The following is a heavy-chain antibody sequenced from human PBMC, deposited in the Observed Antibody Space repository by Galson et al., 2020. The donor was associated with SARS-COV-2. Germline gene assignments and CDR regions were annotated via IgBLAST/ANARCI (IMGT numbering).Heavy chain of an antibody. CDR2: IDWDDDK. CDR1: WFSLRTSGMC. CDR3: ARYSSSGWYSGGVLDY. J-gene: IGHJ4*02. Sequence: SGPTLVQPTHTLTLTCTFSWFSLRTSGMCVSWIRQPPGKDLEWLPRIDWDDDKYYSTSLKTRLTISKDTSKNQVVLTMTNMDPVDTSTYYCARYSSSGWYSGGVLDYWGQGTLVTVSS. D-gene: IGHD6-19*01. V-gene: IGHV2-70*11.